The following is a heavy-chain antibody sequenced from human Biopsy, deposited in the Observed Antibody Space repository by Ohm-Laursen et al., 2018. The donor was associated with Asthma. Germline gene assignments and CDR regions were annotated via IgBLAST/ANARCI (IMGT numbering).Heavy chain of an antibody. Sequence: SLRLSCAASGFSFSSYGMHWVRQTPGKGLEWVAVISFDGTNKYYADSVKGRFTISRDKSENTLYLQMNSLRAEDTAVYYCARAYGGSFFSGSFDIWGQGTMVTVSS. V-gene: IGHV3-30*03. J-gene: IGHJ3*02. CDR1: GFSFSSYG. CDR3: ARAYGGSFFSGSFDI. D-gene: IGHD4-23*01. CDR2: ISFDGTNK.